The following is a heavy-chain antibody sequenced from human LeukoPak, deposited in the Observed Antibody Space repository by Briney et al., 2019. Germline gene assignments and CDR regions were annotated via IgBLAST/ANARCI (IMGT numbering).Heavy chain of an antibody. J-gene: IGHJ4*03. Sequence: SETLSLTCNVSGASISAYYWSWIRQSAGGRLEFIGRVYTSGSPDYNPSFKSRVTMSADTSKNQFSLKLRSVTAADTALYYCARVGGPVPAALEDAFDLWGQGTLVTVSS. V-gene: IGHV4-4*07. CDR1: GASISAYY. D-gene: IGHD2-15*01. CDR2: VYTSGSP. CDR3: ARVGGPVPAALEDAFDL.